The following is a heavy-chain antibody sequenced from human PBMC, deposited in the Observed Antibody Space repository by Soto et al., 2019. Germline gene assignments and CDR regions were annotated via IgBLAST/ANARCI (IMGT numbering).Heavy chain of an antibody. D-gene: IGHD2-2*03. V-gene: IGHV4-59*08. J-gene: IGHJ5*02. Sequence: QVQLQESGPGLVKPSETLSLTCTVSGGSISSYYWSWIRQPPGKGLEWIGYIYYSGSTNYNPSLKSRVPISVDTSKNQFSLKLSSVTAADTAVYYCARHGYCSSTSCGPWFDPWGQGTLVTVSS. CDR3: ARHGYCSSTSCGPWFDP. CDR2: IYYSGST. CDR1: GGSISSYY.